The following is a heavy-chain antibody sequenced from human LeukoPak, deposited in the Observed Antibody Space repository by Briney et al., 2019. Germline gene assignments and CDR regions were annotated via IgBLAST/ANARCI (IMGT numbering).Heavy chain of an antibody. CDR2: IGSNT. Sequence: PGGSLRLSCAASVFTFGSYAMTWVRQTPGKGLEWVSSIGSNTYYADSVKGRFTISRDNSRNTLYLQMDSLRAGDTALYYCAKEEGAGYGYGMDVWGQGTTVTVSS. D-gene: IGHD3-9*01. V-gene: IGHV3-23*01. CDR1: VFTFGSYA. CDR3: AKEEGAGYGYGMDV. J-gene: IGHJ6*02.